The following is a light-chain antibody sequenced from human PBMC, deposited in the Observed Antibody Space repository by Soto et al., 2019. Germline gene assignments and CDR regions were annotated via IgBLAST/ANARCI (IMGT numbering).Light chain of an antibody. CDR2: DIS. CDR1: QSVARF. J-gene: IGKJ4*01. Sequence: DIVLTQSPATLSLSPGERATLSCRASQSVARFLAWYQQKPGQAPRLLIYDISNRAAGIPARFSGSGSGTDFTLTISRLEPEDFAVYYCPQRNFLLTFGGGTKVDIK. V-gene: IGKV3-11*01. CDR3: PQRNFLLT.